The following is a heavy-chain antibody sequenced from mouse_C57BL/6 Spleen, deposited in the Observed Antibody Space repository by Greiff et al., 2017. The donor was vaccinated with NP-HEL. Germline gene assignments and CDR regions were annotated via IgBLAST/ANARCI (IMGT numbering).Heavy chain of an antibody. CDR2: IYPGDGDT. Sequence: LVEPGASVKISCKASGYAFSSSWMNWVKQRPGKGLEWIGRIYPGDGDTNYNGKFKGKATLTADKSSSTAYMQLSSLTSEDSAVYFCARPVDYYGSPYWYFDVWGTGTTVTVSS. D-gene: IGHD1-1*01. J-gene: IGHJ1*03. V-gene: IGHV1-82*01. CDR1: GYAFSSSW. CDR3: ARPVDYYGSPYWYFDV.